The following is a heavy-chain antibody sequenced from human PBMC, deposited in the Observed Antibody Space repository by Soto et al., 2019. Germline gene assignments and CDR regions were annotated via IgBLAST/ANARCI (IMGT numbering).Heavy chain of an antibody. CDR2: INPKTGDT. CDR1: GYTLTDYY. J-gene: IGHJ6*02. Sequence: QVQLAQSGAEVKKPGASVKFSCKASGYTLTDYYIHWVRQAPGRGLEWMGWINPKTGDTYSAQNFQGRVTTTRDTSIVTGYMELSRLQSDDTAVYYCARSSGSYSYYGMDVWGQGTTLTVSS. CDR3: ARSSGSYSYYGMDV. D-gene: IGHD1-26*01. V-gene: IGHV1-2*02.